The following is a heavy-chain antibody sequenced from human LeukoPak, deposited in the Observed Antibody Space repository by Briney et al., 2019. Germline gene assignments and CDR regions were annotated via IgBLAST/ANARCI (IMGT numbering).Heavy chain of an antibody. Sequence: GGSLRLSCAASGFTFRNYAMSWVRQAPGKGLEWVSVISGSGGSTYYADSVKGRFTISRDKSKNTLYLQMNSLRAEDTAVYYCAKDLRWELLRPNYFDYWGQGTLVTVSS. V-gene: IGHV3-23*01. D-gene: IGHD1-26*01. CDR2: ISGSGGST. CDR1: GFTFRNYA. J-gene: IGHJ4*02. CDR3: AKDLRWELLRPNYFDY.